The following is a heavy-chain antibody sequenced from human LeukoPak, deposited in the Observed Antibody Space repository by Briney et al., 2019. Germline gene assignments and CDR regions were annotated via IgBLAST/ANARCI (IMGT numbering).Heavy chain of an antibody. CDR3: SCSPSRSGWDPGAFAY. D-gene: IGHD6-19*01. Sequence: SQTLSLTGTVTGDSTNRGGRYGSWIRQHPGKGLEWIGYIYYSGSTYYNPSLKSRVSMSVDTSKNQLSLKLSSVISPDTAVSSRSCSPSRSGWDPGAFAYWGQGILVTVSS. CDR2: IYYSGST. J-gene: IGHJ4*02. CDR1: GDSTNRGGRY. V-gene: IGHV4-31*03.